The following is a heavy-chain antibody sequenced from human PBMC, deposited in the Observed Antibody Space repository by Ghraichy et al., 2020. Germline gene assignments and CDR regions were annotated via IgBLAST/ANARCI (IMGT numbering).Heavy chain of an antibody. V-gene: IGHV1-8*01. CDR2: MNPNSGNT. D-gene: IGHD4-23*01. Sequence: KVSCKASGYTFTSYDINWVRQATGQGLEWMGWMNPNSGNTGYAQKFQGRVTMTRNTSISTAYMELSSLRSEDTAVYYCAREWGGGNSNYYYYGMDVWGQGTTVTVSS. J-gene: IGHJ6*02. CDR3: AREWGGGNSNYYYYGMDV. CDR1: GYTFTSYD.